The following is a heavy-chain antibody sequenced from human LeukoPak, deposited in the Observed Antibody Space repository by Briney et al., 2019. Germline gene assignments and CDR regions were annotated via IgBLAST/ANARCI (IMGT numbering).Heavy chain of an antibody. CDR1: GFTFSNAY. Sequence: GGSLRLSCAASGFTFSNAYMNWVRQAPGKGLEWVGRIKPKTDGETTEYAAPVKDRFSISRDDSKSMMYLQMNSLKTEDTAVYYCAKDDPDIVATYGMDVWGQGTTVTVSS. CDR2: IKPKTDGETT. CDR3: AKDDPDIVATYGMDV. V-gene: IGHV3-15*07. D-gene: IGHD5-12*01. J-gene: IGHJ6*02.